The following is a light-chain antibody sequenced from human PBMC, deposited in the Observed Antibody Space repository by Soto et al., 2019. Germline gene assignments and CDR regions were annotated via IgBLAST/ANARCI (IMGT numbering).Light chain of an antibody. CDR1: SSDVGAYNY. J-gene: IGLJ1*01. V-gene: IGLV2-14*03. CDR2: DVS. CDR3: SSYTTSTTRV. Sequence: QSALTQPASVSGSPGQSITISCTGTSSDVGAYNYVSWYQHHPGNAPKLLIYDVSTRPSGVSNRFSGSKSGNTASLTISGLQAEGEADYYCSSYTTSTTRVFGTGTKVTVL.